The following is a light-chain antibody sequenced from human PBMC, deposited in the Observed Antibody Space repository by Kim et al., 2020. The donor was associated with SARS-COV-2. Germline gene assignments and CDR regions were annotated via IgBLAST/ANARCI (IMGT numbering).Light chain of an antibody. Sequence: ALGRTVKITCQGDSLRIYYASWYRQQPEQAPVLVIYGKNNRPSGIPDRFSGSSSGNTAYLTIAGAQAEDEADYYCNSRDTSGNHVIFGGGTRLTVL. CDR2: GKN. V-gene: IGLV3-19*01. J-gene: IGLJ2*01. CDR1: SLRIYY. CDR3: NSRDTSGNHVI.